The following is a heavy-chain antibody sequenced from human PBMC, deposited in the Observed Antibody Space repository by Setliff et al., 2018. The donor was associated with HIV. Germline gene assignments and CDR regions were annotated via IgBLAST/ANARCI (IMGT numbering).Heavy chain of an antibody. CDR2: HIPMFGTA. V-gene: IGHV1-69*13. J-gene: IGHJ1*01. D-gene: IGHD1-26*01. Sequence: SVKVSCKASGGTFSNYGISWVRQAPGQGLEWMGGHIPMFGTARYAQNFQGRVTITADESTSTAYMELSSLRSEDTAVYYCARGPSGRFWYFQHWGQGTLVTVSS. CDR1: GGTFSNYG. CDR3: ARGPSGRFWYFQH.